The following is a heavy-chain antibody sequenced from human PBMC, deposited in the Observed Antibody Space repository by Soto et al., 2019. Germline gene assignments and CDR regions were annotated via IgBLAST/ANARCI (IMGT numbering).Heavy chain of an antibody. CDR3: ANDVDHGDYVVGSFDY. CDR1: GFTFSSYA. J-gene: IGHJ4*02. Sequence: GGSLRLSCAASGFTFSSYAMSWVRQAPGKGLEWVSAISGSGGSTYYADSVKGRFTISRDNSKNTLYLQMNSLRAEDTAVYYCANDVDHGDYVVGSFDYWGQGTLVTVSS. V-gene: IGHV3-23*01. D-gene: IGHD4-17*01. CDR2: ISGSGGST.